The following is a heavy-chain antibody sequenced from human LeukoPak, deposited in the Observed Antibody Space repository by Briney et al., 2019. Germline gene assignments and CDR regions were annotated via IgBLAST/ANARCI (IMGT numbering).Heavy chain of an antibody. CDR3: AKVGAGYSGYD. J-gene: IGHJ4*02. CDR2: ISWNSGSI. V-gene: IGHV3-9*01. Sequence: PGRSLRLSCAASGFTFDDYAMHWVPQAPGKGLEWVSGISWNSGSIGYADSVKGRFTISRDNAKNSPYLQMNSLGAEDTAVYYCAKVGAGYSGYDWGQGTLVTVSS. CDR1: GFTFDDYA. D-gene: IGHD5-12*01.